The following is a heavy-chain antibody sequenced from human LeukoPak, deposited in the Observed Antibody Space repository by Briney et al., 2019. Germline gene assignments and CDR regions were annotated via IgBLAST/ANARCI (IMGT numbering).Heavy chain of an antibody. J-gene: IGHJ4*02. Sequence: ETLSLTCTVSGGSISSYYWSWVRQAPGKGLEWVSVIYSGGSTYYADSVKGRLTISRDNSKNTLYLQMNSLRAEDTAVYYCAKAKSGSNYDANDFWGQGTLVTVSS. D-gene: IGHD1-26*01. V-gene: IGHV3-53*01. CDR1: GGSISSYY. CDR3: AKAKSGSNYDANDF. CDR2: IYSGGST.